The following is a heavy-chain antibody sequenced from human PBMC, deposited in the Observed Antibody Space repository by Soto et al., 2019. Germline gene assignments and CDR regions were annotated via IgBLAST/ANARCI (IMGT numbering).Heavy chain of an antibody. V-gene: IGHV3-33*01. Sequence: QVQLVESGGGVVQPGRSLRLSCAASGFTFSSYGMHWVRQAPGKGLEWVAVIWYDGSNKYYADSVKGRFTISRDNSKNTLYLQMNRLRAEDTSVYYCASSGSYWGAYWGQGTLVTVSS. CDR3: ASSGSYWGAY. CDR1: GFTFSSYG. J-gene: IGHJ4*02. CDR2: IWYDGSNK. D-gene: IGHD1-26*01.